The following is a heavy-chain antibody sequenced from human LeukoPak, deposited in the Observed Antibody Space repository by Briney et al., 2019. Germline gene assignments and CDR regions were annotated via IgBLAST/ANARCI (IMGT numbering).Heavy chain of an antibody. CDR3: VTYRNYDSSRSEPRLDY. CDR1: GFTFSRYW. D-gene: IGHD3-22*01. CDR2: IKDDGGER. Sequence: PGGSLRLSCAASGFTFSRYWMSWVRQTPEKGLEWVANIKDDGGERYYVDSEKGRFTVSRDNAKNSLYLQMNSLRAEDTAVYYCVTYRNYDSSRSEPRLDYWGQGTLVTVSS. V-gene: IGHV3-7*05. J-gene: IGHJ4*02.